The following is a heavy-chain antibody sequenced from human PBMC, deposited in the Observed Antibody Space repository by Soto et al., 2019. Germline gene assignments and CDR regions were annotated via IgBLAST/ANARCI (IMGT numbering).Heavy chain of an antibody. Sequence: GGSLRLSCAASGFIVSDNYINWVRQAPGKGLEWVSVTYTGGYTYYADSVKGRFTISRDNSKNTLYLQMNSLRAEDTAVYYCEREVPGTSFDYWGQGTLVTVSS. D-gene: IGHD1-7*01. V-gene: IGHV3-53*01. CDR1: GFIVSDNY. J-gene: IGHJ4*02. CDR2: TYTGGYT. CDR3: EREVPGTSFDY.